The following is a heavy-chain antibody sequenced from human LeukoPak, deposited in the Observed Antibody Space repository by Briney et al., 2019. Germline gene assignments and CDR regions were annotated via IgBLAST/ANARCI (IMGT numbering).Heavy chain of an antibody. V-gene: IGHV4-34*01. J-gene: IGHJ3*02. CDR1: GGSFSGYY. D-gene: IGHD6-13*01. CDR3: ASILGQPISSSWRHDAFDI. Sequence: SETLSLTCAVYGGSFSGYYWSWIRQPPGKGLEWIGEINHSGSTNYNPSLKSRVTISVDTSKNQFSLKLSSVTAADTAVYYCASILGQPISSSWRHDAFDIWGQGTMVTVSS. CDR2: INHSGST.